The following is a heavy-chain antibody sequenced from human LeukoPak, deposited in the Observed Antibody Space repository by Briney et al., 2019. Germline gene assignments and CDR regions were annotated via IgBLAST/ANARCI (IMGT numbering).Heavy chain of an antibody. Sequence: GGSLRLSCAASGFTFSSYWMSWVRQAPGKGLVWVSRINSDGSSTSYADSVKGRFTISRDNAKNTLYLQMNSLRAEDMALYYCARGNYATGLNWGQGTLVTVSS. CDR3: ARGNYATGLN. D-gene: IGHD3-10*01. CDR1: GFTFSSYW. CDR2: INSDGSST. V-gene: IGHV3-74*01. J-gene: IGHJ4*02.